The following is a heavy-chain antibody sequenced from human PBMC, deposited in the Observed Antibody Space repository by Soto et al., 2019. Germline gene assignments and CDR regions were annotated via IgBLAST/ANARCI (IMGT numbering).Heavy chain of an antibody. V-gene: IGHV3-30*18. Sequence: QVQLVESGGGLDQPGRSLKLSCAASGFTFSTYGMHWVRQSPGKGLEWVAVISYDGSNQYYRDSVRDSFTISRDNSRNTVYLQINSLREEDTAVYYCAKDEVRFLKYYFNFGVDAWGRGTTVTVS. CDR1: GFTFSTYG. CDR2: ISYDGSNQ. D-gene: IGHD3-3*01. CDR3: AKDEVRFLKYYFNFGVDA. J-gene: IGHJ6*02.